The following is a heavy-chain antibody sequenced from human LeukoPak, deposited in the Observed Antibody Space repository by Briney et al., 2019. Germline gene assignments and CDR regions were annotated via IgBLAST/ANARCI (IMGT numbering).Heavy chain of an antibody. Sequence: GSLRLSCAASGFTFSSFAMHWVRQAPGKGLEWVAVISSDASNKYYADSVKGRFTISRDNSKNTLYLQMNSLRAEDTAVYYCARDWGTSSGTYLNCWGQGTLVTVTS. J-gene: IGHJ4*02. CDR1: GFTFSSFA. CDR2: ISSDASNK. CDR3: ARDWGTSSGTYLNC. D-gene: IGHD6-6*01. V-gene: IGHV3-30*01.